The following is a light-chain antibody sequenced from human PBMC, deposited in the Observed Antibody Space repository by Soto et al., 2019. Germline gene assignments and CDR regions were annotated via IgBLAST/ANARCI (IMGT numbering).Light chain of an antibody. CDR2: LGS. CDR1: QSLLRSNGRNF. CDR3: MQPLQMPWT. V-gene: IGKV2-28*01. Sequence: DVVLTQSPLSLPVTPGEPASISCRSSQSLLRSNGRNFLDWYLQRPGQSPQLLVHLGSNRACGVPDRFSGSGSATDFTLRISRVEADDVGIYYCMQPLQMPWTFGRGTKVDI. J-gene: IGKJ1*01.